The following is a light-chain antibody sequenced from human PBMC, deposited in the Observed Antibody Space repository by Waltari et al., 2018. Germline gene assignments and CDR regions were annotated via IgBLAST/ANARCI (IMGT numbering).Light chain of an antibody. CDR2: NDN. Sequence: QSVLTQPPSVSGTPGQRVTIPCSGCNSNIGGNSVNWYQQLPGTAPKLLIYNDNPGPSGVPYRFSASKSGTSASLAITGLQSEDEADYYCAVWDDSLGGVFGGGTKLTVL. CDR1: NSNIGGNS. J-gene: IGLJ3*02. CDR3: AVWDDSLGGV. V-gene: IGLV1-44*01.